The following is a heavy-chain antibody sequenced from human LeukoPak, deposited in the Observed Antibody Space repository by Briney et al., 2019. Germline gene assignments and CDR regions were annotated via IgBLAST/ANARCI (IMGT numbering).Heavy chain of an antibody. Sequence: PGGSLRLSCAASGFTFSAYNMNWVREAPGKGLEWVSSISGSGNYIYHAASVKGRFTISRDDAQNSVYLQMNSLKDEDTAVYYCARSRSSSPYDKNLNYWGQGTLVVVSS. J-gene: IGHJ4*02. CDR3: ARSRSSSPYDKNLNY. CDR1: GFTFSAYN. V-gene: IGHV3-21*01. D-gene: IGHD3-10*01. CDR2: ISGSGNYI.